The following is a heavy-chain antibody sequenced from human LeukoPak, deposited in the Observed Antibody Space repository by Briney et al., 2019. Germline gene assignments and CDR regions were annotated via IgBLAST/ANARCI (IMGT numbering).Heavy chain of an antibody. CDR1: GDSISRYY. Sequence: PSETLSLTCTVSGDSISRYYWSWIRQPPGKGLEWLGYITYTGSTNYNPSLKSRVTISIDTSKMQFSLRVNSVTAADTAVYFCAASIWRTFIDYWGQGSLLTVSS. V-gene: IGHV4-59*01. J-gene: IGHJ4*02. CDR3: AASIWRTFIDY. CDR2: ITYTGST. D-gene: IGHD3-3*02.